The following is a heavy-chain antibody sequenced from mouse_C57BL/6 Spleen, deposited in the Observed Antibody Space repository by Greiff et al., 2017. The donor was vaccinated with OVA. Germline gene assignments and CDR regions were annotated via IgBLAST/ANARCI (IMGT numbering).Heavy chain of an antibody. CDR2: ISSGSSTT. V-gene: IGHV5-17*01. D-gene: IGHD2-1*01. J-gene: IGHJ2*01. CDR3: ARREKLCYGNYYFDY. Sequence: DVMLVESGGGLVKPGGSLKLSCAASGFTFSDYGMHWVRQAPEKGLEWFAYISSGSSTTYYADTVKGRITISRDNAKNTLFLQMTSLRSEDTAMYYFARREKLCYGNYYFDYWGQGTTLTVSS. CDR1: GFTFSDYG.